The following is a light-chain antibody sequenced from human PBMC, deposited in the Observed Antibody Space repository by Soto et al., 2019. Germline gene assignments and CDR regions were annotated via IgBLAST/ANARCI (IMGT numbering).Light chain of an antibody. V-gene: IGKV3-15*01. J-gene: IGKJ4*01. CDR2: GAS. Sequence: EIVMTQSPGTLSVSPGERATLSRRASESVSSNLAWYQQKPGQAPRLLIYGASTRATGIPARFSGSGSGTDFTLSISSLQSEDFAVYFCQQYNNWPPVALTFGGGTKVEI. CDR3: QQYNNWPPVALT. CDR1: ESVSSN.